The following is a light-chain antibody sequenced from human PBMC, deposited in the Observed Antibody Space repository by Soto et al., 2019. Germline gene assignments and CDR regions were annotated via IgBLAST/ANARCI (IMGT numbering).Light chain of an antibody. CDR2: EGH. CDR3: CLYVGATTYV. J-gene: IGLJ1*01. CDR1: SGYVGTYSL. Sequence: QSALAQPASVSGSPGQSITISCTGASGYVGTYSLVSWYQQHPGKAPKVVIYEGHKRPSGVPDRFSGSTSVNTASLTISGPQTDDEADYYCCLYVGATTYVFGTGTKLTVL. V-gene: IGLV2-23*01.